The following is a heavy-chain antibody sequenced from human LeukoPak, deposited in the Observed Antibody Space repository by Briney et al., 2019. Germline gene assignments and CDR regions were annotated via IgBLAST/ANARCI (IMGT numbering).Heavy chain of an antibody. CDR3: ASLFSSGSDRWDFDY. V-gene: IGHV4-31*03. J-gene: IGHJ4*02. Sequence: PSETLSLTCTVSGGSISSGGYYWSWIRQHPGKGLEWIGYIYYSGSTYYNPSLKSRVTISVDTSKNQFSLKLSSVTAADTAVYYCASLFSSGSDRWDFDYWGQGTLVTVSS. CDR2: IYYSGST. D-gene: IGHD1-26*01. CDR1: GGSISSGGYY.